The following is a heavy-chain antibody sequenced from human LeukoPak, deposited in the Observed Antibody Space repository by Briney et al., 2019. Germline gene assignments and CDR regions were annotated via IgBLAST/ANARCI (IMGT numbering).Heavy chain of an antibody. Sequence: PGGSLRLSCTASGFIFSNYWMHWVRQAPGQGLVWVSRINADGTTIYAESVKGRFTISRDNAKNTLYLQMNSLRAEDTAVYYCARDGSLPDYWGQGTLVTVSS. CDR2: INADGTT. D-gene: IGHD2-15*01. J-gene: IGHJ4*02. CDR1: GFIFSNYW. V-gene: IGHV3-74*01. CDR3: ARDGSLPDY.